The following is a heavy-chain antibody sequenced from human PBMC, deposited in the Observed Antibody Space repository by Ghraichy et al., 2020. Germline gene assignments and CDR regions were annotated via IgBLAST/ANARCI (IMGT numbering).Heavy chain of an antibody. V-gene: IGHV3-23*01. CDR3: AKDRGGAAWNDAFDI. J-gene: IGHJ3*02. CDR2: IRGSGDYT. CDR1: GFTFSSYA. Sequence: LSLTCAASGFTFSSYAMSWVRQAPGRGLEWVSAIRGSGDYTFYADSVKGRFTISRDNSKNTLYLQMNSLRAEDTAVYYCAKDRGGAAWNDAFDIWGQGTMVTVSS. D-gene: IGHD1-26*01.